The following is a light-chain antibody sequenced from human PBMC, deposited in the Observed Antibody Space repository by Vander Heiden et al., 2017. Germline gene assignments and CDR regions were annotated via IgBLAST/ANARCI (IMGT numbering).Light chain of an antibody. CDR3: LLSYTTTYVV. CDR2: DTS. V-gene: IGLV7-46*01. CDR1: TGAVPTGHY. Sequence: QAVVTQEPSLTVSPGGTVTLHCSSSTGAVPTGHYPYWFQQKPGQAPRTLIYDTSIKHSWTPARFSGSLLGGKAALTLSGAQPEDEAEYYCLLSYTTTYVVFGGGTKLTVL. J-gene: IGLJ2*01.